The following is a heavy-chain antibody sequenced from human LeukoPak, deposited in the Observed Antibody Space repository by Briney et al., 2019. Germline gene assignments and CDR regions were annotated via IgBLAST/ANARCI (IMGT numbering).Heavy chain of an antibody. CDR1: DGSISSGDYY. CDR2: IYYSGST. V-gene: IGHV4-30-4*01. CDR3: ARETYDFWSGLNWFDP. D-gene: IGHD3-3*01. J-gene: IGHJ5*02. Sequence: SETLSLTCTVSDGSISSGDYYWSWIRQLPGKGLEWIGYIYYSGSTYYNPSLKSRVTISVDTSKNQFSLKLSSVTAADTAVYYCARETYDFWSGLNWFDPWGQGTLVTVSS.